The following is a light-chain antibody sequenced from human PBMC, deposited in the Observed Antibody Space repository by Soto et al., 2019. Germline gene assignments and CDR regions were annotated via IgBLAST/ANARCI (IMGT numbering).Light chain of an antibody. CDR1: SSNIGAGYD. CDR2: GNS. CDR3: QPYDSSLSGFVV. V-gene: IGLV1-40*01. J-gene: IGLJ2*01. Sequence: QSVLTQPPSVSGAPGQRVTISCTGSSSNIGAGYDVHWYQQLPGTAPKLLIYGNSNRPSGVPDRFSGSKPGTSASLAITGLQAEDEADYYCQPYDSSLSGFVVFGGGTKLTVL.